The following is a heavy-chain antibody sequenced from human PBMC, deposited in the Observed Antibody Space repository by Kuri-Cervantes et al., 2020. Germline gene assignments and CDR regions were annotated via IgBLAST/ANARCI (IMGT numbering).Heavy chain of an antibody. D-gene: IGHD3-10*01. CDR1: GFTFSSYG. J-gene: IGHJ2*01. V-gene: IGHV3-30*18. CDR3: AKVNGSGSYLYWYFDL. Sequence: GESLKISCAASGFTFSSYGIHWVRQAPGKGLEWVAFISYDGTNQYYVDSVKGRFTISRDNAKNSLYLQMNSLRAEDTALYYCAKVNGSGSYLYWYFDLWGRGTLVTVSS. CDR2: ISYDGTNQ.